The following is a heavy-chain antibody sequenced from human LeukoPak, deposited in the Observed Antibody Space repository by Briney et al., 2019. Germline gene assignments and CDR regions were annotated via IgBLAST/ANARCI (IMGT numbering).Heavy chain of an antibody. CDR1: GYTFTGFY. D-gene: IGHD4-17*01. V-gene: IGHV1-2*07. Sequence: GASVKLSCKASGYTFTGFYIRWVRQAPGQGLEWMGWIIPNSGGTECANKLNGRGAMTRAPYVSTGSLELGRLRSGDRAAYYCASGDYGEPPLNYWGQGTLVTVSS. CDR2: IIPNSGGT. CDR3: ASGDYGEPPLNY. J-gene: IGHJ4*02.